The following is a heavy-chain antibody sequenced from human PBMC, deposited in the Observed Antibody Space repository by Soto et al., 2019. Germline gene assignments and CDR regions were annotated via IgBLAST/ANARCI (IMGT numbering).Heavy chain of an antibody. J-gene: IGHJ4*02. CDR3: ARSHSFDGSIYHYYFDF. V-gene: IGHV4-59*01. CDR2: IYASGAT. CDR1: VGSISTYY. D-gene: IGHD3-10*01. Sequence: PSETLSLTCTVSVGSISTYYWIWIRQPPGGTLEWIGYIYASGATTYNPSLESRVTMSVDMPNNEFSLELTSLTAADTAVYYCARSHSFDGSIYHYYFDFWGQGTLVTVSS.